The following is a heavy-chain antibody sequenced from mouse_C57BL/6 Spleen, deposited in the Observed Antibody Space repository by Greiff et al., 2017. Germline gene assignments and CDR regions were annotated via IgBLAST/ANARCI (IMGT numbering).Heavy chain of an antibody. CDR3: TTSITTGVSPYFDY. Sequence: VQLQQSGAELVRPGASVKLSCTASGFNIQDDYMHWVKQRPEQGLEWIGWIDPENGDTDYASKFQGKATITADTPSNTAYLQLSSLTSEHPAVCYCTTSITTGVSPYFDYWGQGTTLTVSS. CDR2: IDPENGDT. J-gene: IGHJ2*01. D-gene: IGHD1-1*01. V-gene: IGHV14-4*01. CDR1: GFNIQDDY.